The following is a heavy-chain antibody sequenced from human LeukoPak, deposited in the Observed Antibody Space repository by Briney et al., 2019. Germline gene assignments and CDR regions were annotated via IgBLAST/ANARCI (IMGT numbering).Heavy chain of an antibody. CDR1: GFTFSSYG. V-gene: IGHV3-33*06. Sequence: GRSLRLSCAASGFTFSSYGMHWVRQAPGKGLEWVAVILYDGSNKYYADSVKGRFTISRDNSKNTLYLQMNSLRAEDTAVYYCAKGALGYYYYMDVWGKGTTVTVSS. D-gene: IGHD3-16*01. CDR3: AKGALGYYYYMDV. J-gene: IGHJ6*03. CDR2: ILYDGSNK.